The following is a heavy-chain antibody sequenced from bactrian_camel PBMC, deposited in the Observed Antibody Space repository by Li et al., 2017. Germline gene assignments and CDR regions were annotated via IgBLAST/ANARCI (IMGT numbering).Heavy chain of an antibody. J-gene: IGHJ4*01. CDR3: AAGNKYEHYSSSWSRLAPRAYNF. V-gene: IGHV3S53*01. CDR1: GFTYSPRC. Sequence: HVQLVESGGGSVQAGGALRLSCAASGFTYSPRCMGWFRQAPGKEREGVAGIERDGSITVADSVKGRFTISKDSAKNTLYLQMNSLKPEDTAMYYCAAGNKYEHYSSSWSRLAPRAYNFWGQGTQVTVS. D-gene: IGHD1*01. CDR2: IERDGSI.